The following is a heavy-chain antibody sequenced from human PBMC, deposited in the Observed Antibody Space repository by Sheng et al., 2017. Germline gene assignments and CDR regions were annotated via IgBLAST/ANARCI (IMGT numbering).Heavy chain of an antibody. CDR3: ARDRIAAARFDP. D-gene: IGHD6-13*01. CDR2: IYYSGST. V-gene: IGHV4-39*07. CDR1: GGSISSSSYY. J-gene: IGHJ5*02. Sequence: QLQLQESGPGLVKPSETLSLTCTVSGGSISSSSYYWGWIRQPPGKGLEWIGSIYYSGSTYYNPSLKSRVTISVDTSKNQFSLKLSSVTAADTAVYYCARDRIAAARFDPWGQGNPGSPSPQ.